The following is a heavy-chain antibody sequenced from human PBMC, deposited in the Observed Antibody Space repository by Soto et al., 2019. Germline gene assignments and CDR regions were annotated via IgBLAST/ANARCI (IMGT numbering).Heavy chain of an antibody. CDR1: GFTFSSYA. CDR3: AKNRLLWVVVAATRIDAFDI. Sequence: GGSLRLSCAASGFTFSSYAMSWVRQAPGKGLEWVSAISGSGGSTYYADSVKGRFTISRDNSKNTLYLQRNSLRAEDTAGYYCAKNRLLWVVVAATRIDAFDIWGQGTMVTVSS. D-gene: IGHD2-15*01. V-gene: IGHV3-23*01. J-gene: IGHJ3*02. CDR2: ISGSGGST.